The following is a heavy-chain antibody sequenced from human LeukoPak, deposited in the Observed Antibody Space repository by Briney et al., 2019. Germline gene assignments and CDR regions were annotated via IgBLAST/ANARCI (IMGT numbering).Heavy chain of an antibody. CDR1: GYTFTSYY. CDR2: INPSGGST. Sequence: ASVKVSCKASGYTFTSYYMHWVRQAPGQGLEWMGIINPSGGSTSYAQKFQGRVTMTRDTSTSTVYMELSSLRSEDTAVYYCARKTISTVTTSNAFDIWGQGTMVTVSS. V-gene: IGHV1-46*01. D-gene: IGHD4-17*01. J-gene: IGHJ3*02. CDR3: ARKTISTVTTSNAFDI.